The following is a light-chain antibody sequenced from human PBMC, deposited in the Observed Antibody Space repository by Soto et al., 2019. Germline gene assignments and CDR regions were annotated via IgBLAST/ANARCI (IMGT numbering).Light chain of an antibody. V-gene: IGKV3D-15*01. CDR2: DAS. CDR3: QQYNNWHPLT. J-gene: IGKJ4*01. CDR1: QSVSIN. Sequence: EIVMPQSPGTLSVSPGERATLSCRASQSVSINLAWYQHKPGQAPRLLIYDASTRATGIPARFSGSGSGTEFTLTISSLQSKDFAVYYCQQYNNWHPLTFGGGTKVEIK.